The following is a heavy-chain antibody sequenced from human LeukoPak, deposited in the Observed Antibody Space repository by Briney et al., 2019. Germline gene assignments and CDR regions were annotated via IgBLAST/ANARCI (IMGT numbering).Heavy chain of an antibody. D-gene: IGHD3-10*01. Sequence: GGSLRLSCAASGFTFSSYGMHWVRQAPGKGLEWVAVISYDGSNKYYADSVKGRFTISRDNSKNTLYLQMNSLRAEDTAVYYCAKDGSAYYFDYWGQGTLVTVSS. V-gene: IGHV3-30*18. CDR2: ISYDGSNK. J-gene: IGHJ4*02. CDR1: GFTFSSYG. CDR3: AKDGSAYYFDY.